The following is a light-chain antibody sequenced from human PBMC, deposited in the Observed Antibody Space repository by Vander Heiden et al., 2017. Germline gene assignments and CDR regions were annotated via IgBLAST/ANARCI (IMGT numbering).Light chain of an antibody. V-gene: IGLV1-47*01. CDR3: ASWDDSLSGWV. CDR1: RSNIERDY. J-gene: IGLJ3*02. CDR2: RNN. Sequence: QSVLTQPPSASGTPRQTVVISCSGSRSNIERDYVYWYQQFPGAAPKLLIYRNNQRHSGVPDRFSGSRYGTSASLAISGLRSEDEADYYCASWDDSLSGWVFGGGTKLTVL.